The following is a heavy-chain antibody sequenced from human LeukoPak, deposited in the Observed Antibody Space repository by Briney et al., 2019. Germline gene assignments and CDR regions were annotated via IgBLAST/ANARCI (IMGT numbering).Heavy chain of an antibody. D-gene: IGHD3-10*01. J-gene: IGHJ4*02. CDR3: ARFYAPGSYGIDY. CDR1: GFTLGSYS. V-gene: IGHV3-21*01. Sequence: GGSLRLSCAASGFTLGSYSMNWVRQVPGKGLQWVSSISSTSSYICYADSVKGRFTVSRDNAKNSLSLQMDSLGAEDTAVYYCARFYAPGSYGIDYWGQETLVTVSS. CDR2: ISSTSSYI.